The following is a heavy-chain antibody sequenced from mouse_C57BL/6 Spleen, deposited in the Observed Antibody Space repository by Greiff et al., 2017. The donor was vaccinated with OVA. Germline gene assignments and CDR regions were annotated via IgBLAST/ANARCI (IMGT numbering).Heavy chain of an antibody. Sequence: VQLKESGPVLVKPGASVKMSCKASGYTFTDYYMNWVKQSHGKSLEWIGVINPYNGGTSYNQKFKGKATLTVDKSSSTAYMELNSLTSEDSAVYYCARSATTVVDRFAYWGQGTLVTVSA. D-gene: IGHD1-1*01. CDR1: GYTFTDYY. V-gene: IGHV1-19*01. CDR3: ARSATTVVDRFAY. J-gene: IGHJ3*01. CDR2: INPYNGGT.